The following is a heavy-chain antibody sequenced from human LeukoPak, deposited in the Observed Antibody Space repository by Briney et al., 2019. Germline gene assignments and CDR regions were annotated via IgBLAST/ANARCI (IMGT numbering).Heavy chain of an antibody. V-gene: IGHV4-59*08. Sequence: SETLSLTCIVSGDSNSSSYWTWIRQPPGKGLEWIGYIYHSGTTSYNPSLKSRVTISIDTSNNQFSLRLSSVTAADTAVYYCATNAGPAALDAIDIWGQGTIVTVSS. CDR2: IYHSGTT. D-gene: IGHD2-2*01. CDR1: GDSNSSSY. J-gene: IGHJ3*02. CDR3: ATNAGPAALDAIDI.